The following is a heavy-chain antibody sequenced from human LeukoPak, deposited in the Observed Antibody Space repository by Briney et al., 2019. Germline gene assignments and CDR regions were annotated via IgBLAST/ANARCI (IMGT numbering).Heavy chain of an antibody. CDR1: GVSISSGDDY. Sequence: SETLSLTCTVFGVSISSGDDYWSWIRQPPGKGLEWIGYIYYSGSTYYNPSLKSRVTISVDTSKNQFSLKLSSVTAADTAVYYCARGDTMVRGVTLYYFDYWGQGTLVTVSS. D-gene: IGHD3-10*01. J-gene: IGHJ4*02. V-gene: IGHV4-30-4*08. CDR3: ARGDTMVRGVTLYYFDY. CDR2: IYYSGST.